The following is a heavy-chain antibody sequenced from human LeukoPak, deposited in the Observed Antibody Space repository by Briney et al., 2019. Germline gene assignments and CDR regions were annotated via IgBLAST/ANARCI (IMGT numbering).Heavy chain of an antibody. CDR2: INPNGDGT. J-gene: IGHJ5*02. CDR1: GYTLTGYY. CDR3: ARATCNTACAGFDP. V-gene: IGHV1-2*02. D-gene: IGHD2/OR15-2a*01. Sequence: ASVKVSCKASGYTLTGYYIHWVRQAPGQGLEWMGWINPNGDGTNYAQNFQGRVTVTRDTSISTAYMELSRLRSDDMAVYYCARATCNTACAGFDPWGQGTLVTVSS.